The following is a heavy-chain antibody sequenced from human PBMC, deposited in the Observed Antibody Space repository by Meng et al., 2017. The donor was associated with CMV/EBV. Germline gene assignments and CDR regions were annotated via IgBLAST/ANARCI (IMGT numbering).Heavy chain of an antibody. CDR1: GGAFSGYY. CDR3: ARFGELEWFDP. J-gene: IGHJ5*02. Sequence: SLNVAVYGGAFSGYYWIWIRQPQGKGLEWIGEINHSGSTNYNPSLKSRVTISVDTSKNQFSLKLSSVTAADTAVYYCARFGELEWFDPWGQGTLVTVSS. V-gene: IGHV4-34*01. D-gene: IGHD3-10*01. CDR2: INHSGST.